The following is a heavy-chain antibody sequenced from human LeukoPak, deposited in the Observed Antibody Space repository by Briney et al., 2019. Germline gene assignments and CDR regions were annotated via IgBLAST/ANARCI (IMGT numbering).Heavy chain of an antibody. D-gene: IGHD2-8*01. CDR2: ISGDGGTI. Sequence: GGSLRLSCAASGFTLRSSAMSWVRQAPGKGLEWVSAISGDGGTISYAASVRGRFTISRDYAKNTLFLQMSSLRAGDTALYYCAKELYGNPSGYWGQGTRVTVSS. J-gene: IGHJ4*02. CDR3: AKELYGNPSGY. V-gene: IGHV3-23*01. CDR1: GFTLRSSA.